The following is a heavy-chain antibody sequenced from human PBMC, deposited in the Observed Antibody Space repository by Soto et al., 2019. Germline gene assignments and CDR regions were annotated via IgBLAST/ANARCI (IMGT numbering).Heavy chain of an antibody. J-gene: IGHJ6*02. CDR2: IIPIFGTA. V-gene: IGHV1-69*05. D-gene: IGHD5-18*01. CDR1: GGTFSSYA. CDR3: ATVEAMVRVYYYGMDF. Sequence: QVQLVQSGAEVKKPGSSVKVSCKASGGTFSSYAISWVRQAPGQGLEWMGGIIPIFGTANYAQKFQGSVTITNNESTSTAYMELSSLRSEDTAVYYCATVEAMVRVYYYGMDFWGQGTTVTVSS.